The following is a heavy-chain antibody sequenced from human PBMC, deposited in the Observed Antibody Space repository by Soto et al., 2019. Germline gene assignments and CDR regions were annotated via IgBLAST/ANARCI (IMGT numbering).Heavy chain of an antibody. J-gene: IGHJ5*02. D-gene: IGHD3-3*01. CDR3: TTDWKVDFWSGYYYVENWFDP. CDR2: IKSKTDGGTT. CDR1: GFTFSNAW. Sequence: PGGSLRLSCAASGFTFSNAWMNWVRQAPGKGLEWVGRIKSKTDGGTTDYAAPVKGRFTISRDDSKNTLYLQMNSLKTEDTAVYYCTTDWKVDFWSGYYYVENWFDPWGQGTLVTVSS. V-gene: IGHV3-15*07.